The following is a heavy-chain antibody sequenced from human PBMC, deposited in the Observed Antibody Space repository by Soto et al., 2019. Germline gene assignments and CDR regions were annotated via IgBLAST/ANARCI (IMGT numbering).Heavy chain of an antibody. J-gene: IGHJ6*02. CDR3: ARGIKVAVAGTDYYYGMDV. Sequence: PSETLSLTCAVYGGSFSGYYWSWIRQPPGKGLEWIGEINHSGSTNYNPSLKSRVTISVDTSKNQFSLKLSSVTAADTAVYYCARGIKVAVAGTDYYYGMDVWGQVTT. CDR1: GGSFSGYY. V-gene: IGHV4-34*01. CDR2: INHSGST. D-gene: IGHD6-19*01.